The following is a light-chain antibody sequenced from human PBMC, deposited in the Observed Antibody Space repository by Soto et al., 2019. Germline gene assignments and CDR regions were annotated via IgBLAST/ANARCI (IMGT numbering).Light chain of an antibody. CDR3: QQYGSSGT. V-gene: IGKV3-20*01. J-gene: IGKJ1*01. Sequence: IVLTQSPGTLSLSQGERATLSCRASQSVSNNYLAWYQQKPGQAPRLLIYGASNRATGIPDRFSGSGSGTDFTLTISRLEPEDFAVYYCQQYGSSGTFGQGTMV. CDR1: QSVSNNY. CDR2: GAS.